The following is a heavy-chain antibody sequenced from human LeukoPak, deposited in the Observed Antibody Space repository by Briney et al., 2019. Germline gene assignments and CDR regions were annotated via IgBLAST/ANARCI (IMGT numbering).Heavy chain of an antibody. CDR3: ARVEGCSGGSCYGYFDY. V-gene: IGHV1-46*01. J-gene: IGHJ4*02. D-gene: IGHD2-15*01. Sequence: ASVKVSCKASGYTFTSYYMHWVRQAPGQGLEWMGIINPSGGSTSYAQKFQGRVTMTRDTSTSTVYMELSSLRSEDTAVYYCARVEGCSGGSCYGYFDYWGQGTLVTVSS. CDR1: GYTFTSYY. CDR2: INPSGGST.